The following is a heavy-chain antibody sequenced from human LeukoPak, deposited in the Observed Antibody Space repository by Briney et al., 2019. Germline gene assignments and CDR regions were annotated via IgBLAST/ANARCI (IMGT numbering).Heavy chain of an antibody. V-gene: IGHV3-30-3*01. CDR1: GFTFSSYA. J-gene: IGHJ4*02. D-gene: IGHD6-13*01. Sequence: PGGSLRLSCAASGFTFSSYAMHWVRQAPGKGLEWVAVISYDGSNKYYADSVKGRSTISRDNSKNTLYLQMNSLRAEDTAVYYCARRGAAGTCDYWGQGTLVTVSS. CDR2: ISYDGSNK. CDR3: ARRGAAGTCDY.